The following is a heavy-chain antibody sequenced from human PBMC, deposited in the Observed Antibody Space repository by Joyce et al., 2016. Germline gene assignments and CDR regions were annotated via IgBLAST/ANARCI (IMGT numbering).Heavy chain of an antibody. CDR1: GFRFRNAW. J-gene: IGHJ3*01. CDR3: VTGLCIGTACHWDDAFDV. D-gene: IGHD2-2*01. Sequence: EVQLVESGGGLVKPGGALRLSCAASGFRFRNAWVNGVRQAPGKGLAWVGRVKSKRQGGTTDYAAPVKGRFTISRDDSRDTAYLQMNSLKSEDTGVYFCVTGLCIGTACHWDDAFDVWGQGTMVTVSS. CDR2: VKSKRQGGTT. V-gene: IGHV3-15*01.